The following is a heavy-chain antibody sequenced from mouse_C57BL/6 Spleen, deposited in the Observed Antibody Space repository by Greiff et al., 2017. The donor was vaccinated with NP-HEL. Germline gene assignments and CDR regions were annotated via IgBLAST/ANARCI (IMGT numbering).Heavy chain of an antibody. Sequence: QVQLQQPGAELVRPGTSVKLSCKASGYTFTSYWMHWVKQRPGQGLEWIGVIDPSASYTNYNQKFKGKATLTVDTSSSTAYMQLSSLTSEDSAVYYCARGGTEAMDYWGQGTSVTVSS. CDR2: IDPSASYT. D-gene: IGHD3-3*01. V-gene: IGHV1-59*01. CDR3: ARGGTEAMDY. J-gene: IGHJ4*01. CDR1: GYTFTSYW.